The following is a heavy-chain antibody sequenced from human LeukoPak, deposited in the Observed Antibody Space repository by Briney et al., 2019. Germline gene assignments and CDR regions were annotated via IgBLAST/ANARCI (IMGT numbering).Heavy chain of an antibody. CDR1: GFTFSTYS. D-gene: IGHD5-12*01. CDR3: VRGGYRGFDYEY. Sequence: GGSLILSCAASGFTFSTYSMNWLRLAPGKGLEWVSSISPDSNYKYYVDSVKGRFTISRDNAKSSLYLQMNSLRAEDTAVYYCVRGGYRGFDYEYWGQGTLVTVSS. CDR2: ISPDSNYK. V-gene: IGHV3-21*01. J-gene: IGHJ4*02.